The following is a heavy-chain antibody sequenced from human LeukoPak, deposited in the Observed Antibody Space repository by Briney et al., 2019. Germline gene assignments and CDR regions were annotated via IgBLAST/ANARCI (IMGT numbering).Heavy chain of an antibody. J-gene: IGHJ4*02. D-gene: IGHD5-24*01. CDR2: ISGYNGNT. Sequence: ASVKVSCKASGYTFTTYNINWVRQAPGQGLEWMGWISGYNGNTNYAQKLQGRVTMTTDTSTSTAYMELRSLRSDDTAVYYCARTSLDGYNFDYWGQGTLVTVSS. CDR3: ARTSLDGYNFDY. CDR1: GYTFTTYN. V-gene: IGHV1-18*01.